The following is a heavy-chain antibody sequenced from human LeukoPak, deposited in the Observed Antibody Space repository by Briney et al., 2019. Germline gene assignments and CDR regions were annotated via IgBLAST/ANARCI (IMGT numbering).Heavy chain of an antibody. Sequence: PGGSLRLSCAASGFTFTSYWMHWVRQAPGKGLVWVSRINTDGSSTSYADSVRGRFAISRDNAKNTPYLQLNSLRAEDTAVYYCASGSYGRPFDYWGQGTLVTVSS. CDR1: GFTFTSYW. J-gene: IGHJ4*02. CDR2: INTDGSST. CDR3: ASGSYGRPFDY. V-gene: IGHV3-74*01. D-gene: IGHD1-26*01.